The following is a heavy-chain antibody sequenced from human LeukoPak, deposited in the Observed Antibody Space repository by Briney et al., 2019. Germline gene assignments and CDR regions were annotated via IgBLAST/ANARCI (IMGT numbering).Heavy chain of an antibody. J-gene: IGHJ4*02. D-gene: IGHD1-14*01. CDR1: GYSFTSYW. Sequence: GGSLQISCQTSGYSFTSYWIGGVRPVPGKGLEWMGIIYPSDSNPIYSPSFQGQVTISADKSITTAYLQWSSLKASDSAIYYCGRAGFDYWGQGTLVTVSS. CDR3: GRAGFDY. V-gene: IGHV5-51*01. CDR2: IYPSDSNP.